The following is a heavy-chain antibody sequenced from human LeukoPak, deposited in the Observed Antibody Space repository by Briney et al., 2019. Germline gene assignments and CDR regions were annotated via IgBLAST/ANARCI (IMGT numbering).Heavy chain of an antibody. CDR1: GFTFNTYT. D-gene: IGHD5-24*01. V-gene: IGHV3-21*01. J-gene: IGHJ4*02. CDR2: ISSSSSYI. CDR3: ARGGDGYNSDFDY. Sequence: PGGSLRLSCAASGFTFNTYTMNWVRQAPGKGLEWVSCISSSSSYIYYADSVKGRFTISRDNAKNSLFLQMNSLRAEDTAVYYCARGGDGYNSDFDYWGQGTLVTVSS.